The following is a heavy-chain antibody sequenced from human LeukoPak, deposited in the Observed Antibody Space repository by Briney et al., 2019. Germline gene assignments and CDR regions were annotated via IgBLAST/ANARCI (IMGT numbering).Heavy chain of an antibody. V-gene: IGHV3-73*01. CDR1: GVTFSGAA. CDR3: TRESMGAYYYYGMDV. CDR2: IRSKANSYAA. J-gene: IGHJ6*02. D-gene: IGHD3-16*01. Sequence: RSLNLASAAAGVTFSGAARHWVRQASSKGLEWVGRIRSKANSYAADYAASVKGRFTISGDSSKNTAYLQMNSLNTVDTAVYFCTRESMGAYYYYGMDVWGQGTTVTVSS.